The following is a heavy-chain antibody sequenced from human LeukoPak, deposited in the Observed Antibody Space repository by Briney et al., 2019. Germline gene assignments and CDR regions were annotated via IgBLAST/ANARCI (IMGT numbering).Heavy chain of an antibody. CDR2: ISYDGSNK. D-gene: IGHD5-12*01. Sequence: SGGSLRLSCAASGFTFSSYVMRWVRQAPGKGLDWVAVISYDGSNKYYADSVKGRFIIYRDDSKNTLYLQMNSLRAEDTAVYYCANSGYGRVNYFDLWGRGTLVTVSS. V-gene: IGHV3-30-3*01. CDR1: GFTFSSYV. J-gene: IGHJ2*01. CDR3: ANSGYGRVNYFDL.